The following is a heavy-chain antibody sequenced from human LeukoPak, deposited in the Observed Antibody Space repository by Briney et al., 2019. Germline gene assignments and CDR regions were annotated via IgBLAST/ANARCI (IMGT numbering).Heavy chain of an antibody. Sequence: SETLSLTCTVSGGSISTYYWSWIRQPPGKGLEWIGYIYYIGTTNYNPSLKSRVTISLDTSKNQFSLKLSSVNAADTAVYYCARAPRRDYYKPVVGFDVWGQGTTVTVSS. CDR1: GGSISTYY. CDR3: ARAPRRDYYKPVVGFDV. J-gene: IGHJ6*02. V-gene: IGHV4-59*01. CDR2: IYYIGTT. D-gene: IGHD5-24*01.